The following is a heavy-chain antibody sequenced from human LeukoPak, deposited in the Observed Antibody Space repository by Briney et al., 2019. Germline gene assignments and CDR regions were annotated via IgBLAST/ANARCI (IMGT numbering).Heavy chain of an antibody. D-gene: IGHD6-19*01. Sequence: PGGSLRLSCAASGFTFSYYWMGWVRQAPGKGLEWVSVIYSGGSTYYADSVKGRFTISRHNSKNTLYLQMNSLRADDTAVYYCARDSSGLSFDYWGQGTLVTVSS. CDR1: GFTFSYYW. J-gene: IGHJ4*02. V-gene: IGHV3-53*04. CDR2: IYSGGST. CDR3: ARDSSGLSFDY.